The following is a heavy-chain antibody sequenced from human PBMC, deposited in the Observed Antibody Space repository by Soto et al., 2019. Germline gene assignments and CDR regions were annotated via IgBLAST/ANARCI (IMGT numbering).Heavy chain of an antibody. CDR3: AAVLRTYYYDSSGYYYVEASAFDI. Sequence: SVKVSCKASGGTFSSYAISWVRQAPGQGLEWMGGIIPIFGTANYAQKFQGRVTITADESTSTAYMELSSLRSEDTAVYYCAAVLRTYYYDSSGYYYVEASAFDIWGQGTMVTVSS. CDR2: IIPIFGTA. D-gene: IGHD3-22*01. J-gene: IGHJ3*02. CDR1: GGTFSSYA. V-gene: IGHV1-69*13.